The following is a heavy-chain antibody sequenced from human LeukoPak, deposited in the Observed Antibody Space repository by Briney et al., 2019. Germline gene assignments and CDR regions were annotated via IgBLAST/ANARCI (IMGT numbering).Heavy chain of an antibody. J-gene: IGHJ4*02. CDR1: GFTFSNAW. V-gene: IGHV3-15*01. CDR3: TAVVVELWWELNQCYFDY. CDR2: IRSKTDGGTT. D-gene: IGHD2-15*01. Sequence: PGGSLRLSCAASGFTFSNAWMSWVRQAPGKGLEWVGRIRSKTDGGTTDYAAHVKGRFTISRDDTKNTRNLQMNSLKTEDSAAYCRTAVVVELWWELNQCYFDYLVQGSLVAVSS.